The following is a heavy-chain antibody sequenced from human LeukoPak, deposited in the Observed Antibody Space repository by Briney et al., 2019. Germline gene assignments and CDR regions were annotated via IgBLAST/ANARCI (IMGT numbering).Heavy chain of an antibody. CDR3: AKDRYYDSSGLDAFDI. CDR1: GFTFNIYA. J-gene: IGHJ3*02. CDR2: ISGSGDST. V-gene: IGHV3-23*01. D-gene: IGHD3-22*01. Sequence: GGSLRLSCAASGFTFNIYAMSWVRPAPGKRLEWASAISGSGDSTYYADSVKCRFTISRDNSKDTLYLQVNSLRAEDTAAYYCAKDRYYDSSGLDAFDIWGQGTMVTVYS.